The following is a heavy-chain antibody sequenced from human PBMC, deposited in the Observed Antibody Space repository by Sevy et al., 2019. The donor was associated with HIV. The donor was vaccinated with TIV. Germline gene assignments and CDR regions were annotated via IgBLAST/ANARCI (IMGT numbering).Heavy chain of an antibody. J-gene: IGHJ4*02. CDR3: TTDHRRDGIVVVPFEY. D-gene: IGHD2-15*01. CDR2: IRSKAGGGTT. Sequence: GGSLRLSCAASGFTISKAWMSWVRQSPGKGLEWVGRIRSKAGGGTTDYATIVKGKFTISRDDSRDILYLQLNSLETEDTAVYYCTTDHRRDGIVVVPFEYWGQGTLVTVSS. V-gene: IGHV3-15*01. CDR1: GFTISKAW.